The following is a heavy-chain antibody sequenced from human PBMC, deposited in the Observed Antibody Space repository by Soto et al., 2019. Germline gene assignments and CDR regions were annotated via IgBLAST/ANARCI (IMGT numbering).Heavy chain of an antibody. D-gene: IGHD2-2*01. J-gene: IGHJ6*03. CDR2: INPSGGST. V-gene: IGHV1-46*03. CDR3: ASTSDCSSTSCYADYYYYYMDV. CDR1: GYTFTSYY. Sequence: ASVKVSFKASGYTFTSYYMHWVRQAPGQGLEWMGIINPSGGSTSYAQKFQGRVTMTRDTSTSTVYMELSSLRSEDTAVYYCASTSDCSSTSCYADYYYYYMDVWGKGTTVTVSS.